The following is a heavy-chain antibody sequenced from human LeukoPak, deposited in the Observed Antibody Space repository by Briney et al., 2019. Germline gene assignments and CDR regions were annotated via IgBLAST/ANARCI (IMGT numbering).Heavy chain of an antibody. Sequence: PSETLSLTCAVSGYSISSGDYWGWIRQPPGKGLEWIGNIYHSGSTFYNPSLKSRVTISVRTSKNQFSLKLSSVTAADTAVYYCARITGSYYYYYMDVWGKGTTVTVSS. CDR2: IYHSGST. D-gene: IGHD3-10*01. J-gene: IGHJ6*03. V-gene: IGHV4-38-2*01. CDR3: ARITGSYYYYYMDV. CDR1: GYSISSGDY.